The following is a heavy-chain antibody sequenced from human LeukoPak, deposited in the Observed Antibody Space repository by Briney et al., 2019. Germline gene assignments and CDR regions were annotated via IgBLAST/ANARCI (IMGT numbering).Heavy chain of an antibody. CDR2: IIPIFGTT. V-gene: IGHV1-69*06. D-gene: IGHD1-1*01. Sequence: SVKVSCKASGGTFSAYSISWMRQAPGQGLEWMGGIIPIFGTTNYPQEFRDRVTITADTSTSTAYMELSSLRSEDTAVYYCARHRAYNWDDAFDIWGQGTMVTVSS. J-gene: IGHJ3*02. CDR3: ARHRAYNWDDAFDI. CDR1: GGTFSAYS.